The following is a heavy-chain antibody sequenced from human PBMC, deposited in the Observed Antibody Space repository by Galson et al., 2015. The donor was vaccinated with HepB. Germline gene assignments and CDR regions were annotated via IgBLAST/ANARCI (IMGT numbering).Heavy chain of an antibody. V-gene: IGHV1-2*02. CDR3: AGTTTNHVDAFDI. J-gene: IGHJ3*02. CDR1: GSTFTGYY. Sequence: SVTVSCKASGSTFTGYYMHWVRQAPGQGLEWMGWINPNSGGTNYAQKFQGRVTMTRDTSISTAYMELSRLRSDDTAVYYCAGTTTNHVDAFDIWGQGTMVTVSS. CDR2: INPNSGGT. D-gene: IGHD1-14*01.